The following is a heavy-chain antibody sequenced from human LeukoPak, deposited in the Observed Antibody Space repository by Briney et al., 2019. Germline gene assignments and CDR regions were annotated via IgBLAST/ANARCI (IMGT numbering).Heavy chain of an antibody. CDR1: GFSLSTSGVG. J-gene: IGHJ4*02. Sequence: SGPTLVNPTQTLTLTCTFSGFSLSTSGVGVGWIRQPPGKALEWLALIYWDDDKRYSTSLKSRLTITKDTSKNQVVLTMTNMEPVDTATYYCAHRRGIAVAGPFDYWGQGTLVTVSS. CDR2: IYWDDDK. D-gene: IGHD6-19*01. V-gene: IGHV2-5*02. CDR3: AHRRGIAVAGPFDY.